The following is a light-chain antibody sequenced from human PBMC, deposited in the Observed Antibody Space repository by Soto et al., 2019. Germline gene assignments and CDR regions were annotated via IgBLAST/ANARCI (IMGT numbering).Light chain of an antibody. Sequence: DIQMTQSPSSLSASVGDRVTITCRASQGIRSDFGWFQQKPGKAPKRLIYAASTLESGVPSNFSGSGSGTEFTLTISSLQSEDVATYYCLQYYTYPRTFGQGTKREIK. CDR1: QGIRSD. J-gene: IGKJ2*01. CDR3: LQYYTYPRT. CDR2: AAS. V-gene: IGKV1-17*01.